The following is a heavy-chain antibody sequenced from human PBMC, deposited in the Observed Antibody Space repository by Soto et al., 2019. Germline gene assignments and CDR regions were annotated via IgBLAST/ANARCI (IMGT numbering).Heavy chain of an antibody. J-gene: IGHJ6*02. V-gene: IGHV4-31*03. D-gene: IGHD2-2*01. CDR2: IYYSGST. CDR3: ARDLYCSSTSCFYYYGMDV. Sequence: PSETLSLTCTVSGGSISSGGYYWSWIRQHPGKGLEWIGYIYYSGSTYYNPSLKSRVTISVDTSKNQFSLKLSSVTAADTAVYYCARDLYCSSTSCFYYYGMDVGGQGTTVTVSS. CDR1: GGSISSGGYY.